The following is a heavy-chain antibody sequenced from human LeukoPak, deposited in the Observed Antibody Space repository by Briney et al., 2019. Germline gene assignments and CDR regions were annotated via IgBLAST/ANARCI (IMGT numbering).Heavy chain of an antibody. CDR2: MSPNSGDT. J-gene: IGHJ4*02. D-gene: IGHD1-1*01. Sequence: ASVRVSCKTSGYTFTNLDINWLRQAPGQGLEWMGWMSPNSGDTGYAQKFQGRVSMTRDTSISTAYMELSSLRSEDTAVYYCASNPPNTGDFYYWGLGSLVTVSS. V-gene: IGHV1-8*01. CDR3: ASNPPNTGDFYY. CDR1: GYTFTNLD.